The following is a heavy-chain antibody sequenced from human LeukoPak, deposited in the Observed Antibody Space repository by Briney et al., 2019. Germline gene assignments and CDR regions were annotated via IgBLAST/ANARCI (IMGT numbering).Heavy chain of an antibody. CDR1: GYTFTSYD. CDR3: ARECPVSASNYYYGMDV. CDR2: MNPNSGNT. D-gene: IGHD6-19*01. J-gene: IGHJ6*02. V-gene: IGHV1-8*01. Sequence: ASVKVSCKASGYTFTSYDINWVRQATGQGLERMGWMNPNSGNTGYAQKFQGRVTMTRNTSISTAYMELSSLRSEDTAVYYCARECPVSASNYYYGMDVWGQGTTVTVSS.